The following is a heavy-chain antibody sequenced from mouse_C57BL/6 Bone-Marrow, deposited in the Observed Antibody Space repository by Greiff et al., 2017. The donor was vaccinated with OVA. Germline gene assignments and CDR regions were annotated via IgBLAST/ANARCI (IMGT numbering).Heavy chain of an antibody. V-gene: IGHV5-12*01. CDR1: GFTFSDYY. Sequence: DVKLVESGGGLVQPGGSLKLSCAASGFTFSDYYMYWVRQTPEKRLEWVAYISNGGGSTYYPDTVKGRFTISRDTAKNTLYLQKSRLKSEDTAMDYCARSSTYWYFDVWGTGTTVTVSS. J-gene: IGHJ1*03. CDR3: ARSSTYWYFDV. CDR2: ISNGGGST.